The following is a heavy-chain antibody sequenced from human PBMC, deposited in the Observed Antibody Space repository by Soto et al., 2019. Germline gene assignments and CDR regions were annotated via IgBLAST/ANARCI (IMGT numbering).Heavy chain of an antibody. CDR1: GGSISSGGYY. J-gene: IGHJ5*02. CDR2: IYYSGST. Sequence: QVQLQESGPGLVKPSQTLSLTCTVSGGSISSGGYYWSWIRQHPGKGLEWIGYIYYSGSTYYNPSLKSRVTISVDTSTNQFSLKLSSVTAADTAVYYCARAKKGIAAAENWFDPWGQGTLVTVSS. V-gene: IGHV4-31*03. CDR3: ARAKKGIAAAENWFDP. D-gene: IGHD6-13*01.